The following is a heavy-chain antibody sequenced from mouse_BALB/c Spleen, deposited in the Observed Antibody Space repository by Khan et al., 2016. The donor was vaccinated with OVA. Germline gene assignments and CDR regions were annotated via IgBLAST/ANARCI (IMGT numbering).Heavy chain of an antibody. CDR1: GYTFTDYN. D-gene: IGHD2-1*01. CDR2: IYPYNGVT. J-gene: IGHJ4*01. Sequence: EVQLQESGPELVKPGASVKISCKASGYTFTDYNMQWVKQSHGKSLEWIGYIYPYNGVTGYNQKFKSKATLTVANSSSTDYMELRSLTSEDSAVYYCATRGHYYGNPYYYAVDYWGQGTSVTVSS. CDR3: ATRGHYYGNPYYYAVDY. V-gene: IGHV1S29*02.